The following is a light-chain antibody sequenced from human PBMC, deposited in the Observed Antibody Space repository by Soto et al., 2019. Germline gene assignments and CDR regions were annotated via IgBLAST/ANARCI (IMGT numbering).Light chain of an antibody. CDR1: QSVSSSY. J-gene: IGKJ4*01. Sequence: ESVMTQSPATLSLSPGEGATLSCRASQSVSSSYLSWYQQKPGQAPRLLIYGASTRATGIPARFSGSGSGTDFTLTISSLQPEDFAVYYCQQDYNLPPVTFGGGTKVDIK. CDR3: QQDYNLPPVT. V-gene: IGKV3D-7*01. CDR2: GAS.